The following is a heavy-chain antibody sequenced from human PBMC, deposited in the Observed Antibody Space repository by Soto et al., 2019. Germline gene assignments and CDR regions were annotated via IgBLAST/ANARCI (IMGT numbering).Heavy chain of an antibody. CDR1: GGTFSSYA. D-gene: IGHD5-18*01. CDR2: IIPIFGTA. J-gene: IGHJ6*02. CDR3: AREPSYSYGYYYYHGMDV. V-gene: IGHV1-69*06. Sequence: GASVKVSCKASGGTFSSYAISWVRQAPGQGLEWMGGIIPIFGTANYAQKFQGRVTITADKSTSTAYMELSSLRSEDTAVYYCAREPSYSYGYYYYHGMDVWGQGTTVTVSS.